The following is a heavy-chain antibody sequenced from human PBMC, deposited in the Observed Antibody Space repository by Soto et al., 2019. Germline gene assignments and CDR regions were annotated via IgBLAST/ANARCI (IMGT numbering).Heavy chain of an antibody. Sequence: EVQLVESGGGLVQPGRSLRLSCAASGFTFDDYAMHWVRQAPGKGLEWVSGISWNSGSIGYADSVKGRFTISRDNAKNSLYLQMNSLRAEDTALYYCAKDLGFGPNARSKYYYYGMDVWGQGTTVTVSS. J-gene: IGHJ6*02. CDR1: GFTFDDYA. V-gene: IGHV3-9*01. CDR3: AKDLGFGPNARSKYYYYGMDV. D-gene: IGHD3-10*01. CDR2: ISWNSGSI.